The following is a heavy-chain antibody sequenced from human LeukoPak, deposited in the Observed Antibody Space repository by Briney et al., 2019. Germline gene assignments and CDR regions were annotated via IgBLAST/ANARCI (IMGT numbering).Heavy chain of an antibody. CDR1: GFTFRSYG. CDR2: IWYDEITK. J-gene: IGHJ5*02. V-gene: IGHV3-33*01. Sequence: GGSLRLSCVASGFTFRSYGIHWVRQAPGKGLEWLAFIWYDEITKNYADSVKGRFTISRDNVKNTLYLQMNSLRAEDTAVYYCARIGTYYYDSSGQAWGQGTLVTVSS. D-gene: IGHD3-22*01. CDR3: ARIGTYYYDSSGQA.